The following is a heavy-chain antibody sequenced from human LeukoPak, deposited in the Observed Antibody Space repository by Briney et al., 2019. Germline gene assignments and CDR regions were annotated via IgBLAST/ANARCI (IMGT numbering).Heavy chain of an antibody. D-gene: IGHD3-9*01. CDR2: INSEGSRT. J-gene: IGHJ4*02. CDR3: ARGADSGYSSDN. Sequence: GGSLRLSCAASGFTFSSYSMNWVRQAPGKGLVWVSRINSEGSRTTYADSVKGRFTISRDNAKNTLYLQMNSLRAEDTAVYYCARGADSGYSSDNWGQGTLVSVSS. V-gene: IGHV3-74*01. CDR1: GFTFSSYS.